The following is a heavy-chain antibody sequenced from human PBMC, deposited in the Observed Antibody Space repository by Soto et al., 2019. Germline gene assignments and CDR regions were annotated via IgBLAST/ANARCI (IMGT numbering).Heavy chain of an antibody. CDR2: IKSKTDGGTT. CDR1: GFTFSIAW. V-gene: IGHV3-15*01. Sequence: EVQLEESGGGLVKPGGSLRLSCAASGFTFSIAWMSWVRQAPGKGLEWVGRIKSKTDGGTTDYAAPVKGRFTISGDDSKNTLWLQMNSLKIEDTAVYYCTVYGGNGGFDSWGQGSLVTVSS. CDR3: TVYGGNGGFDS. D-gene: IGHD4-17*01. J-gene: IGHJ4*02.